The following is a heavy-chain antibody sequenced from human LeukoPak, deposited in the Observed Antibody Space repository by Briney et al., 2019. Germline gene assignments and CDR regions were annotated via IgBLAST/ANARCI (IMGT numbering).Heavy chain of an antibody. CDR3: ARGGDSSGYYRQFDY. CDR2: IIPIFGTA. Sequence: GASVKVSCKASGGTFSSYAISWVRQAPGRGLEWMGGIIPIFGTANYAQKFQGRVTITTDESTSTAYMELSSLRSEDTAVYYCARGGDSSGYYRQFDYWGQGTLVTVSS. D-gene: IGHD3-22*01. V-gene: IGHV1-69*05. J-gene: IGHJ4*02. CDR1: GGTFSSYA.